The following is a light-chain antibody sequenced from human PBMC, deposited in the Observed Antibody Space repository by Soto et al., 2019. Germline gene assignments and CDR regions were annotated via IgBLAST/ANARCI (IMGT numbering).Light chain of an antibody. CDR3: QQYGSSPTWT. J-gene: IGKJ1*01. CDR1: QSVSSNY. Sequence: TQSPSTLSASVGDRVTITCRASQSVSSNYLAWYQQKPGQAPRLLIYGASTRATGIPDRFSGSGSGTDFTLTISRLEPDDSAVYYCQQYGSSPTWTFGQGTKVEIK. V-gene: IGKV3-20*01. CDR2: GAS.